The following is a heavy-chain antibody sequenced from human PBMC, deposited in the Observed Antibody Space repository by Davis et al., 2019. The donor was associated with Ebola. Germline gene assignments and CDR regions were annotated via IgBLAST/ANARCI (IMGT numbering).Heavy chain of an antibody. J-gene: IGHJ6*02. CDR1: GYTFTSYY. CDR3: ARGFTTDYYYYGMNV. V-gene: IGHV1-46*01. Sequence: AASVKVSCKASGYTFTSYYMHWVRQAPGQGLEGMGIINPSGGSTSYAQKFQGRVTMTRDTSTSTAYVELSSLRYEDTAVYYCARGFTTDYYYYGMNVWGQGTTVTVSS. D-gene: IGHD1-26*01. CDR2: INPSGGST.